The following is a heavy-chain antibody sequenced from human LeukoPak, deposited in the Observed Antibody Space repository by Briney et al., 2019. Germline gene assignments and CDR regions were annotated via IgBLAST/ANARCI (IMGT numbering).Heavy chain of an antibody. D-gene: IGHD6-19*01. CDR1: GFTFSSYW. CDR2: ISYDGSNK. V-gene: IGHV3-30*18. CDR3: AKGVSWYSSGWYTTFDY. Sequence: GGSLRLSCAASGFTFSSYWMSWVRQAPGKGLEWVAVISYDGSNKYYADSVKGRFTISRDNSKNTLYLQMNSLRAEDTAVYYCAKGVSWYSSGWYTTFDYWGQGTLVTVSS. J-gene: IGHJ4*02.